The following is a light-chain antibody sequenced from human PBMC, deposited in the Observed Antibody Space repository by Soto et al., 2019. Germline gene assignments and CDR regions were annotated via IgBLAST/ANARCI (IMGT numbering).Light chain of an antibody. CDR1: QSVSSSY. CDR3: QQYGRSRYT. J-gene: IGKJ2*01. Sequence: EIVLTQSPSTLSLSPGERATLSCRASQSVSSSYLAWYQQKPGQAPRLLIYGASSRATGIPDRFSGSGSGTDFTLTISRLEPEDFAVYYCQQYGRSRYTFGQGTKLEIK. V-gene: IGKV3-20*01. CDR2: GAS.